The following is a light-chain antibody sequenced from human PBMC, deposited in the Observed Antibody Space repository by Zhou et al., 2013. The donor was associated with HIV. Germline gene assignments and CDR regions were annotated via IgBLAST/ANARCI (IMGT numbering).Light chain of an antibody. Sequence: DIQLTQSPSFLSTSVGDRVTITCRASQGIGSQLAWYQQKPGKVPKLLIYAASTLQSGVPSRFSGSGSGTDFTLTIRSLQPEDFATYYCQRANSFLPRTFGQGSKGGNQT. CDR2: AAS. V-gene: IGKV1-27*01. CDR1: QGIGSQ. J-gene: IGKJ1*01. CDR3: QRANSFLPRT.